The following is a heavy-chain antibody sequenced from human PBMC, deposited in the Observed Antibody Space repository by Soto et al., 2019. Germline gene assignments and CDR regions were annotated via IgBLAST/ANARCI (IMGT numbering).Heavy chain of an antibody. CDR1: GFIFSDYY. Sequence: GGSLRLSCAASGFIFSDYYMNWIRQAPGKGLQWVSWISGAGDIIHYADSVKGRFTISRDNAKNSVSLQMDSLTAEDTAVYYCSRGNGCWGNFYRDWFDPWGQGTLVTVSS. CDR2: ISGAGDII. V-gene: IGHV3-11*01. J-gene: IGHJ5*02. CDR3: SRGNGCWGNFYRDWFDP. D-gene: IGHD2-2*03.